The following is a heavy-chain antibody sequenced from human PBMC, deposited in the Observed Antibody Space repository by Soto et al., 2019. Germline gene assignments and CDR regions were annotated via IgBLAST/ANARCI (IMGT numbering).Heavy chain of an antibody. J-gene: IGHJ6*02. D-gene: IGHD4-17*01. V-gene: IGHV3-48*01. CDR3: ARDKVTTSYYYYGMDV. CDR2: ISSSSSTI. CDR1: GFTFSSYS. Sequence: EVQLVESGGGLVQPGGSLRLSCAASGFTFSSYSMNWVRRAPGKGLEWVSYISSSSSTIYYAATVKGRFTISRDNAKNSLYLQMNSLRAEDTAVYYCARDKVTTSYYYYGMDVWGQGTTVTVSS.